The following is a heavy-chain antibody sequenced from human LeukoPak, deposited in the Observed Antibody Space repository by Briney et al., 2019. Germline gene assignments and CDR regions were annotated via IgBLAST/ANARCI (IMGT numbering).Heavy chain of an antibody. J-gene: IGHJ4*02. CDR2: IYSGGST. V-gene: IGHV3-53*01. CDR1: GFTVSSNY. CDR3: ARSPKRGYSGYDPFDY. Sequence: GGSLRLSCAASGFTVSSNYMSWVRQAPGKRLEWVSVIYSGGSTYYADSVKGRFTISRDNSKNTLYLQMNSLRAEDTAVYYCARSPKRGYSGYDPFDYWGQGTLVTVSS. D-gene: IGHD5-12*01.